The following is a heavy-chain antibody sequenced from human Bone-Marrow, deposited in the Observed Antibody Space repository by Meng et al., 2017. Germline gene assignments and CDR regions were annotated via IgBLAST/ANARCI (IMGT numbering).Heavy chain of an antibody. CDR2: INHSGST. Sequence: QVQLRRWGGGLLKPSETLSLPCAVYGGSFSGYYWGWIRQPPGKGLEWIGEINHSGSTNYNPSLKSRVTISVDTSKNQSSLKLSSVTAADTAVYYCARGLRAARPLLFGYWGQGTLVTVSS. J-gene: IGHJ4*02. V-gene: IGHV4-34*01. CDR1: GGSFSGYY. CDR3: ARGLRAARPLLFGY. D-gene: IGHD6-6*01.